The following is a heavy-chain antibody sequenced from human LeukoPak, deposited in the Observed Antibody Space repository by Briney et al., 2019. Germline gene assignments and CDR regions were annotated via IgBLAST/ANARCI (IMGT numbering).Heavy chain of an antibody. D-gene: IGHD1-26*01. V-gene: IGHV5-51*01. CDR1: GYSFTTYW. Sequence: GESLKISCQGSGYSFTTYWIGWVRQMPGKGLEWMGIFYPGDSETRYSPSFQGQVTISADKSISTAYLQWSSLKASDTAMYYCVTTLYSGIYGGAFDIWGQGTMVTVSS. CDR2: FYPGDSET. CDR3: VTTLYSGIYGGAFDI. J-gene: IGHJ3*02.